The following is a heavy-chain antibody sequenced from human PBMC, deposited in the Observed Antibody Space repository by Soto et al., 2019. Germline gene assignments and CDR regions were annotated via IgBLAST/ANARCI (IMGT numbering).Heavy chain of an antibody. CDR1: GFTVSSNY. Sequence: PGGSLRLSCEASGFTVSSNYMTWVRQAPGKGLEWVSYISSSGSTIYYADSVKSRFTISRDNAKNSLYLQMNSLRAEDTAVYYCARAVGDGYNSDYDNWGQGTLVTVSS. D-gene: IGHD5-12*01. V-gene: IGHV3-48*03. CDR2: ISSSGSTI. CDR3: ARAVGDGYNSDYDN. J-gene: IGHJ4*02.